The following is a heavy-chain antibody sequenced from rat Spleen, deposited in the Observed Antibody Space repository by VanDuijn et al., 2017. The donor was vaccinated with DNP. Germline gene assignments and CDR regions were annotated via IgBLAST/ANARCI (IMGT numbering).Heavy chain of an antibody. CDR3: ASWGIRAYYFDS. CDR1: GFSFSDYY. V-gene: IGHV5-22*01. D-gene: IGHD4-3*01. CDR2: IRYDGGRT. J-gene: IGHJ2*01. Sequence: EVQLVESGGGLVQPGRSLKLSCAASGFSFSDYYMAWVRQAPTKGLQWVAYIRYDGGRTYYGDSVKGRFTISRDNTKSTLYLQMNSLRSEDTATYYCASWGIRAYYFDSWGQGVMVTVSS.